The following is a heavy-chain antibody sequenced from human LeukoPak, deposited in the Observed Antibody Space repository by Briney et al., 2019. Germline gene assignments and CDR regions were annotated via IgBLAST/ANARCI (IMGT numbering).Heavy chain of an antibody. Sequence: SETLSLTCAVYGGSFSGYYWSWIRQPPGKGLEWIGEINHSGSTNYNPSLKSRVTISVDTSKNQFSLKLSSVTAADTAVYYCARGLRQWLLLGYWGQGTLVTVSS. CDR2: INHSGST. CDR3: ARGLRQWLLLGY. CDR1: GGSFSGYY. V-gene: IGHV4-34*01. J-gene: IGHJ4*02. D-gene: IGHD6-19*01.